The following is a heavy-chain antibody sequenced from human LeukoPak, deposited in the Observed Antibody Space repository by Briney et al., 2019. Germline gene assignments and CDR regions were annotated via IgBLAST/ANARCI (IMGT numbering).Heavy chain of an antibody. V-gene: IGHV3-11*04. Sequence: GGSLRLSCAASGFTFSDYYMSWIRQAPGKGLEWVSYISSSGSTIYYADSVKGLFTISRDNAKNSLYLQMNSLRAEDTAVYYCARHLYYYDSSGPASLPVDYWGQGTLVTVSS. CDR1: GFTFSDYY. CDR2: ISSSGSTI. CDR3: ARHLYYYDSSGPASLPVDY. D-gene: IGHD3-22*01. J-gene: IGHJ4*02.